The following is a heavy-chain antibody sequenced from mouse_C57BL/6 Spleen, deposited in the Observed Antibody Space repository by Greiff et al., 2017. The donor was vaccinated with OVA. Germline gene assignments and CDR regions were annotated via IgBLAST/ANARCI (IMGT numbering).Heavy chain of an antibody. CDR1: GYSFTGYY. CDR2: INPSTGGT. V-gene: IGHV1-42*01. CDR3: ARGWDYDEGY. Sequence: EVKLEESGPELVKPGASVKISCKASGYSFTGYYMNWVKQSPEKSLEWIGEINPSTGGTTYNQKFKAKATLTVDKSSSTAYMQLKSLTSEDSAVYYCARGWDYDEGYWGQGTTLTVSS. D-gene: IGHD2-4*01. J-gene: IGHJ2*01.